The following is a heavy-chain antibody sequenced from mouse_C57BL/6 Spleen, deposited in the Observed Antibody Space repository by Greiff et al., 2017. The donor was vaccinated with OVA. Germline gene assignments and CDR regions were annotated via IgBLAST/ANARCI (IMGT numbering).Heavy chain of an antibody. V-gene: IGHV1-66*01. J-gene: IGHJ4*01. CDR2: IYPGSGNT. Sequence: VKLQESGPELVKPGASVKISCKASGYSFTSYYIHWVKQRPGQGLEWIGWIYPGSGNTKYNEKFKGKATLTADTSSSTAYMQLSSLTSEDSAVYYCARWLLLYAMDYWGQGTSVTVSS. CDR1: GYSFTSYY. CDR3: ARWLLLYAMDY. D-gene: IGHD2-3*01.